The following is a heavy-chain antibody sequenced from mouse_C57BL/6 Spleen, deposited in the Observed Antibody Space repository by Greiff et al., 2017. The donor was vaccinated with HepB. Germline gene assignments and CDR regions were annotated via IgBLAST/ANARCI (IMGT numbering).Heavy chain of an antibody. J-gene: IGHJ2*01. CDR2: IYPGDGDT. CDR3: ARGIYYYGSKDY. D-gene: IGHD1-1*01. V-gene: IGHV1-82*01. CDR1: GYAFSSSW. Sequence: VQRVESGPELVKPGASVKISCKASGYAFSSSWMNWVKQRPGKGLEWIGRIYPGDGDTNYNGKFKGKATLTADKSSSTAYLQLSSLTSEDSAVYFCARGIYYYGSKDYWGQGTTLTVSS.